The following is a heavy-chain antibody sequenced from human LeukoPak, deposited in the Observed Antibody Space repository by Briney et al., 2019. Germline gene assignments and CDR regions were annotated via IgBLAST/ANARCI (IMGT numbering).Heavy chain of an antibody. J-gene: IGHJ4*02. V-gene: IGHV1-69*05. CDR3: ARAAMVRGVFDY. CDR2: IIPISGPA. Sequence: SVKVSCEGSGGAFSSYAICRGRHGPGQGLEWMGGIIPISGPANYAQKFQGRVTITTDESTSTAYMELSSPRSEDTAVYYCARAAMVRGVFDYWGQGTLVTVPS. D-gene: IGHD3-10*01. CDR1: GGAFSSYA.